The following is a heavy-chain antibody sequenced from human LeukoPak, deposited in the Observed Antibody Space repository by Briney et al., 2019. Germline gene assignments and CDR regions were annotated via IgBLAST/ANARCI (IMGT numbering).Heavy chain of an antibody. CDR1: GFTFSSYW. Sequence: GGSLRLSCAASGFTFSSYWMSWVRQAPGKGLEWVANIKQDGSEKYYVDSVRGRFTISRDNSKNTLYLQMNGLRAEDTAIYYCAKDDGNNAKLLLDYWGQGTLVTVSS. J-gene: IGHJ4*02. V-gene: IGHV3-7*03. CDR2: IKQDGSEK. CDR3: AKDDGNNAKLLLDY. D-gene: IGHD2/OR15-2a*01.